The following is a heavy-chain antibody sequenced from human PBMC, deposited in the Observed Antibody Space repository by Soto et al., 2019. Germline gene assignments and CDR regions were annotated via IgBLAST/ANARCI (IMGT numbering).Heavy chain of an antibody. CDR2: IYYSGST. V-gene: IGHV4-31*03. Sequence: SETLSLTCTVSGGSISSGGYYWSWIRQHPGKGLEWIGYIYYSGSTYYNPSLQSRVTISVDTSKNQFSLKLSSVTAADTAVYYCATLRAPIGQDWFDPWGQGTLVTVSS. CDR3: ATLRAPIGQDWFDP. J-gene: IGHJ5*02. CDR1: GGSISSGGYY.